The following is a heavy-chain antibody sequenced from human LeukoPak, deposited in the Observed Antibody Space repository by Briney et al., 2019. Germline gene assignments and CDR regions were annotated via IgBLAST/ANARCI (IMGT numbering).Heavy chain of an antibody. J-gene: IGHJ5*02. V-gene: IGHV3-21*01. CDR2: ISSSSSYI. CDR1: GFTFSSYT. D-gene: IGHD4-17*01. Sequence: GGSLRLSCAASGFTFSSYTMNWVRQAPGKGLEWVSSISSSSSYIYYADSVKGRFTISRDNAKNSLYLQMNSLRADDKAVYYCARDQLQDYGDYNWFDPWGQGTLVTVSS. CDR3: ARDQLQDYGDYNWFDP.